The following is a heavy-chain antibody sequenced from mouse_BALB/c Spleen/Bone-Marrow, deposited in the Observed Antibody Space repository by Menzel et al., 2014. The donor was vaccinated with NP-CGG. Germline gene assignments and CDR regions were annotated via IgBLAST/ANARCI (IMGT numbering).Heavy chain of an antibody. CDR1: GFNIKDNY. V-gene: IGHV14-4*02. CDR3: NADPIT. J-gene: IGHJ2*01. Sequence: VQLQQSGAELVRSGASVKLSCTASGFNIKDNYMNWVKQRPEQGLEWIGWIDPENGDTEYAPKFQGKATMTADTSSNTAYLQLSSLTSEDTGVYYCNADPITWGQGTTLTVSS. CDR2: IDPENGDT.